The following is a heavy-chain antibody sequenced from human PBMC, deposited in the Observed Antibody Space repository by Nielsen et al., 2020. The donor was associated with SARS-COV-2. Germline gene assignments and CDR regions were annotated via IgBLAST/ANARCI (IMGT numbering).Heavy chain of an antibody. CDR2: IYYSGST. J-gene: IGHJ6*02. CDR1: GGSISSGGYY. CDR3: GRGRSCTNGVCYIAVGGYYYGMDV. V-gene: IGHV4-31*03. Sequence: LRLSCTVSGGSISSGGYYWSWIRQHPGKGLEWIGYIYYSGSTYYNPSLKSRVTISVDTSKNQFSLKLSSVTAADTAAYFCGRGRSCTNGVCYIAVGGYYYGMDVWGQGTTVTVSS. D-gene: IGHD2-8*01.